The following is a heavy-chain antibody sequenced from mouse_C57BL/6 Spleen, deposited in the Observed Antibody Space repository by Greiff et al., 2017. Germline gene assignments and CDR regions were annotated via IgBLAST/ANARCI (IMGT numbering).Heavy chain of an antibody. CDR1: GYSITSGYY. Sequence: VQLKESGPGLVKPSQSLSLTCSVTGYSITSGYYWNWIRQFPGNKLEWMGYISYDGSNNYNPSLKNRISITRDTSKNQFFLKLNSVTTEDTATYYCARMGYYGSSYADYYAMDYWGQGTSVTVSS. CDR2: ISYDGSN. D-gene: IGHD1-1*01. J-gene: IGHJ4*01. CDR3: ARMGYYGSSYADYYAMDY. V-gene: IGHV3-6*01.